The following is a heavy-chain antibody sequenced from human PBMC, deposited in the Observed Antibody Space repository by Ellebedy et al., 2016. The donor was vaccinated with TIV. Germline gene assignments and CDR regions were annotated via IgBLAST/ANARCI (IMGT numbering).Heavy chain of an antibody. V-gene: IGHV3-74*01. CDR3: ARGSGWSSSTSCFDY. CDR1: GFSFNTYW. J-gene: IGHJ4*02. CDR2: ISPDGMSV. Sequence: GESLKISCAASGFSFNTYWMHWVRQAPGKGPMWVSRISPDGMSVRYADSVKGRFTISRDNAKNTVYLQLNSLRAEDTAVYYCARGSGWSSSTSCFDYWGPGTLVTVSS. D-gene: IGHD2-2*01.